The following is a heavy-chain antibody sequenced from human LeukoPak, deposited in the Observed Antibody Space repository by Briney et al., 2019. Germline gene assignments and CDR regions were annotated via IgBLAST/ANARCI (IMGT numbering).Heavy chain of an antibody. D-gene: IGHD1-1*01. CDR3: ARGPTISETGYFDY. J-gene: IGHJ4*03. V-gene: IGHV4-34*01. Sequence: SETLSLTCAVYGGSFSTYYWSWIRQSPGKGLEWIAEINHRGDTNYNPSVKSRVTISVDTSKNQFSLKITSLTAADTAVYYCARGPTISETGYFDYWGQGTLVTVPS. CDR2: INHRGDT. CDR1: GGSFSTYY.